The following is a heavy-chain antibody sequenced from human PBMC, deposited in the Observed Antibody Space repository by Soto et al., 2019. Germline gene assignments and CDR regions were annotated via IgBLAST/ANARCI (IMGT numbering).Heavy chain of an antibody. CDR2: IKDDGCQT. V-gene: IGHV3-7*01. J-gene: IGHJ5*02. D-gene: IGHD6-19*01. Sequence: PGGSLRLSCTASGFIFSRYWMSWVRQAPGKGLEWVANIKDDGCQTYYVDSVKGRFTISRDNAKNSVYLQMNSLRAEDTAVYYCARDFSSGWYPWGQGTLVTVSS. CDR3: ARDFSSGWYP. CDR1: GFIFSRYW.